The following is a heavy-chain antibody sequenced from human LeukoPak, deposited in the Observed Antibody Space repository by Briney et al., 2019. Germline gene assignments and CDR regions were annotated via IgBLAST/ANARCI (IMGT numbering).Heavy chain of an antibody. CDR1: GFTFSNYW. CDR3: ARGGTVTGRFES. V-gene: IGHV3-7*05. D-gene: IGHD6-19*01. J-gene: IGHJ4*02. CDR2: IKLDGREK. Sequence: GGSLRLSCAASGFTFSNYWMSWVRQAPGKGLEWVANIKLDGREKYYVDSVKGRFTISRDNVQNSLYLQMNSLRADDTAMYYCARGGTVTGRFESWGQGTLVTVSS.